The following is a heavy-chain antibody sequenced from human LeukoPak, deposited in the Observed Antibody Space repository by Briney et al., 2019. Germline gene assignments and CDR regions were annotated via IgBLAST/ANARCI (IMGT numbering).Heavy chain of an antibody. CDR2: ISHDGTNR. D-gene: IGHD2/OR15-2a*01. CDR1: GFTFSDYA. J-gene: IGHJ4*02. Sequence: PGRSLRLSCVASGFTFSDYAMHWVRQAPGKGLEWVAVISHDGTNRYYADSVKGRFTISRDDSKNTLYLQKNSLRVEDTAVYYCARDGGSWSLSGYWGQGILVTVSS. CDR3: ARDGGSWSLSGY. V-gene: IGHV3-30-3*01.